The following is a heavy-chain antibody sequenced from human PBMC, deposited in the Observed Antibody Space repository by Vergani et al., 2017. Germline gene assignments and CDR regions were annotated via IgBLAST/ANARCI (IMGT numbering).Heavy chain of an antibody. CDR1: GYTFTSFG. V-gene: IGHV1-18*01. D-gene: IGHD3-10*01. Sequence: QVQLVQSGAEVKKPGASVKVSCKPFGYTFTSFGTSWVRKPLGQGFGWMGWSSPSNGNTNYAQKLQGRVPMTTDTSTSTAYMELRSLRSDDTAVYYCARCPPITMVRGVIEIPFDYWGQGTLVTVSS. CDR3: ARCPPITMVRGVIEIPFDY. CDR2: SSPSNGNT. J-gene: IGHJ4*02.